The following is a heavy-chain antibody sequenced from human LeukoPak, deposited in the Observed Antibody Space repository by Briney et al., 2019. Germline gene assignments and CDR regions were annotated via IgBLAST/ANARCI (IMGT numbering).Heavy chain of an antibody. D-gene: IGHD5-12*01. Sequence: PGGSLRLSCAASGFTFSSYEMNWVRQAPGKGLEWVSYISNSGSSIHYADSVKGRFTISRDNAKNSLYLQMNSLRVEDTAVYYCAGELGYSGYDSASGYWGQGTLVTVSS. V-gene: IGHV3-48*03. CDR2: ISNSGSSI. J-gene: IGHJ4*02. CDR3: AGELGYSGYDSASGY. CDR1: GFTFSSYE.